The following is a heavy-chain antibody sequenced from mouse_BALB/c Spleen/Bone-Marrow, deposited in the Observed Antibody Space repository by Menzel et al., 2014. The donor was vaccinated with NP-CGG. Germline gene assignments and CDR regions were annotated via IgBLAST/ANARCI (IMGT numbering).Heavy chain of an antibody. J-gene: IGHJ3*01. D-gene: IGHD2-10*02. V-gene: IGHV7-1*02. CDR1: GFTFSDFY. CDR2: SRNKAKHYTT. Sequence: EVKVVDPGGGLVQPGDSLRLSCATSGFTFSDFYMEWVRQPPGKRLEWIAASRNKAKHYTTEYSASVKGRFIVSRDTSQSILYLQMNALRAEDTAIYYCARDVGYGNYFVYWGQGTLVTVSA. CDR3: ARDVGYGNYFVY.